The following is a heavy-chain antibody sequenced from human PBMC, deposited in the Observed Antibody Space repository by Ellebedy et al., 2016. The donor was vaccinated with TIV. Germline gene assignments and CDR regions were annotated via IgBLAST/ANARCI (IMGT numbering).Heavy chain of an antibody. D-gene: IGHD2-15*01. CDR3: GTPGGYVSGFGQ. CDR1: GFTFSSYW. V-gene: IGHV3-74*01. Sequence: GESLKISCAASGFTFSSYWMHWVRQAPGKGLVWVSRINSDGSSTSYADSVKGRFTISRDNSKNTLFIQMNSLRAEDTAVYYCGTPGGYVSGFGQWGQGTLVIVSS. CDR2: INSDGSST. J-gene: IGHJ4*02.